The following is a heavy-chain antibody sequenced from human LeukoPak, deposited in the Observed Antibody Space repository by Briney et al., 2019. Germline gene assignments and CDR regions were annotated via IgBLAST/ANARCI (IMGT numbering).Heavy chain of an antibody. CDR2: ISYDGSNK. CDR1: GFTFSSYA. J-gene: IGHJ5*02. CDR3: AGDPLPFTYGYNNWFDP. D-gene: IGHD5-24*01. Sequence: PGGSLRLSCAASGFTFSSYAMHWVRQAPGKGLEWVAVISYDGSNKYYADSVKGRFTISRDNSKNTLYLQMNSLRAEDTAVYYCAGDPLPFTYGYNNWFDPWGQGTLVTVSS. V-gene: IGHV3-30-3*01.